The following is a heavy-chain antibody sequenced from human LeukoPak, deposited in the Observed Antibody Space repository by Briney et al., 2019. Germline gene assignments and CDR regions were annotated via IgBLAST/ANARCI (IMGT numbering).Heavy chain of an antibody. CDR1: GFAFSTYS. V-gene: IGHV3-30-3*01. D-gene: IGHD6-19*01. J-gene: IGHJ4*02. Sequence: GGSLRLSCAASGFAFSTYSMHWVRQAPGKGLEWVALISYRESNTYYADSVKGRFTISRDNSKNTLYLQMNNLRDEDTAIYYCARDAQWLVLGEYYFDYWGQGTLVTVSS. CDR3: ARDAQWLVLGEYYFDY. CDR2: ISYRESNT.